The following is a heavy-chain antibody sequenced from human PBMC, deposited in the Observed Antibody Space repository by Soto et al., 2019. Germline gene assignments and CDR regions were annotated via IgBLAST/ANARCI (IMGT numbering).Heavy chain of an antibody. CDR2: INWNGGST. V-gene: IGHV3-20*01. CDR3: ARTNRDDFWSGYYPGYYYYMYV. CDR1: GFTFDDYG. Sequence: GGSLRLSCAASGFTFDDYGMSWVRQAPGKGLEWVSGINWNGGSTGYADSVKGRFTISRDNAKNSLYPQMNSLRAEDTALYHCARTNRDDFWSGYYPGYYYYMYVWGKGTTVTVSS. J-gene: IGHJ6*03. D-gene: IGHD3-3*01.